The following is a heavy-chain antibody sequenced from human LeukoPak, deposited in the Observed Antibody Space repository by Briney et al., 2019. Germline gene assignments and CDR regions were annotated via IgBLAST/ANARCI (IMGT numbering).Heavy chain of an antibody. CDR1: GFTFSSYE. V-gene: IGHV3-21*04. Sequence: GGSLRLSCAASGFTFSSYEMNWVRQAPGQGLEWVSSITSGSSYIYYADSVKGRFTISRDNAKSSLYLQMNSLRAEDTAVYYCARRSGIAVAGAFDYWGQGTLVTVSS. D-gene: IGHD6-19*01. CDR2: ITSGSSYI. CDR3: ARRSGIAVAGAFDY. J-gene: IGHJ4*02.